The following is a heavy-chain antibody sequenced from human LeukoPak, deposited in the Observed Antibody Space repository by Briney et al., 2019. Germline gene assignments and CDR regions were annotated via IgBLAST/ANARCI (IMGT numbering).Heavy chain of an antibody. V-gene: IGHV6-1*01. CDR3: ARSARNYYDSSEYYFDY. D-gene: IGHD3-22*01. CDR1: GDSVSSNSAA. J-gene: IGHJ4*02. CDR2: TYCRSKWYN. Sequence: SQTLSLTCAISGDSVSSNSAAWNWIRQSPSRGLEWLGRTYCRSKWYNDYAVSVKSRITINPDTSKNQFSLQLNSVTPEDTAVYYCARSARNYYDSSEYYFDYWGQGTLVTVSS.